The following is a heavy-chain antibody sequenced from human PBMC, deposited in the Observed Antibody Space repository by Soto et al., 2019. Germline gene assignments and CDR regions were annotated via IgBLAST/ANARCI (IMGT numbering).Heavy chain of an antibody. Sequence: SETLSLTCAVSGYSISSGFFWGWIRQSPGGGLEWIGSIFHSGISYYNPSLKSRVTMSVDTSKNHFSLKLTSVTAADTAVYYCARTDYFDHWGPGTLVTVSS. CDR2: IFHSGIS. CDR3: ARTDYFDH. CDR1: GYSISSGFF. J-gene: IGHJ4*02. V-gene: IGHV4-38-2*01.